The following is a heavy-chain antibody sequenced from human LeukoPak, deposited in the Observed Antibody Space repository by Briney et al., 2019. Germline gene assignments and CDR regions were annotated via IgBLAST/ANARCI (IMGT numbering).Heavy chain of an antibody. J-gene: IGHJ2*01. V-gene: IGHV3-9*01. D-gene: IGHD6-13*01. CDR3: AKDIAAAGTGWYFDL. CDR2: IRWSSSSR. Sequence: GGSLRLSCSVSGFTFDYDAMQWVRQAPGKGLGWDSGIRWSSSSRAYADCVKGRFTISRHHAKNSVYLQMNSLRAEDTALYYCAKDIAAAGTGWYFDLWGRGTLVTVSS. CDR1: GFTFDYDA.